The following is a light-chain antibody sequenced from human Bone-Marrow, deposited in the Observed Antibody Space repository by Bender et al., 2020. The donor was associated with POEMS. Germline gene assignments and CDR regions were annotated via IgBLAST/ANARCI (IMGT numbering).Light chain of an antibody. CDR1: SSDVGGYNY. V-gene: IGLV2-14*01. CDR2: EVI. CDR3: CSYSSSSTLIL. J-gene: IGLJ2*01. Sequence: QPALIQPASVSGSPGQSITISCTGTSSDVGGYNYVSWYQQFPGKAPKLMIYEVIKRPSGVPDRFSGSKSANTASLTISGLQAEDEADYYCCSYSSSSTLILFGGGTKLTVL.